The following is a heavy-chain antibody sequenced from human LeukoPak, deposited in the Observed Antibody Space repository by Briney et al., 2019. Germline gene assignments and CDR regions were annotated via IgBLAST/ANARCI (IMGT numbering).Heavy chain of an antibody. CDR1: GYSISSGYY. CDR2: INHSGST. J-gene: IGHJ3*02. Sequence: SETLSLTCTVSGYSISSGYYWSWIRQPPGKGLEWIGEINHSGSTNYNPSLKSRVTISVDTSKNQFSLKLSSVTAADTAVYYCARRGLRRANWLLKPNAFDIWGQGTMVTVSS. D-gene: IGHD3-9*01. V-gene: IGHV4-38-2*02. CDR3: ARRGLRRANWLLKPNAFDI.